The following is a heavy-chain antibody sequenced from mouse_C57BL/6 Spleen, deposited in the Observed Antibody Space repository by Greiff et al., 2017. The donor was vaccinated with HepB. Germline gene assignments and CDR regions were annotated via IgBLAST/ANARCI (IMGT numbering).Heavy chain of an antibody. J-gene: IGHJ4*01. Sequence: QVQLQQPGAELVRPGTSVKLSCKASGYTFTSYWMHWVKQRPGQGLEWIGVIDPSDSYTNYNQKFKSKTTSTVDTSSSTASMQLISLTSEDSAVYYCARELRLQYYYAMDYWGQGTSVTVSS. CDR1: GYTFTSYW. CDR3: ARELRLQYYYAMDY. CDR2: IDPSDSYT. V-gene: IGHV1-59*01. D-gene: IGHD3-2*02.